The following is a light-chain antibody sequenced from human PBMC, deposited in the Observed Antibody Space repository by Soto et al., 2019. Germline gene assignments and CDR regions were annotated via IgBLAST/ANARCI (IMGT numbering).Light chain of an antibody. V-gene: IGLV1-44*01. CDR3: AVWDDSLNGRL. J-gene: IGLJ2*01. CDR2: HNN. Sequence: QLVLTQPPSASGTPGQRVTISCSGSSSNIGSNSVNWYQQVPGTAPKLLIYHNNQRPSGVPDRFSGSKSGTSASLAISGLQSEDEADYYCAVWDDSLNGRLFGGGTKLTVL. CDR1: SSNIGSNS.